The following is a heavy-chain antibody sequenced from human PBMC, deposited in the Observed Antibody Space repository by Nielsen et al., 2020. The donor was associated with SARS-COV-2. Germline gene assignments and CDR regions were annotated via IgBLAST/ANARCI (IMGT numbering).Heavy chain of an antibody. CDR1: GFTFSNCA. V-gene: IGHV3-9*01. CDR3: AKIAAAGSDY. D-gene: IGHD6-13*01. CDR2: ISWNSGSI. J-gene: IGHJ4*02. Sequence: SLKISCAASGFTFSNCAMTWVRQAPGKGLEWVSGISWNSGSIGYADSVKGRFTISRDNAKNSLYLQMNSLRAEDTALYYCAKIAAAGSDYWGQGTLVTVSS.